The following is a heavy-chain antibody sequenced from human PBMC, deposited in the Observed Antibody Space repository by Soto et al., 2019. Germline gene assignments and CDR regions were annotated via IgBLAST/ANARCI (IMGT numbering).Heavy chain of an antibody. J-gene: IGHJ5*02. CDR2: LNPGSGDT. V-gene: IGHV1-8*01. D-gene: IGHD3-16*01. Sequence: QVQLVQSGAEIRKHGASVRVSCKASGYTFTNYDVNWVRQVPGQGLEWMGWLNPGSGDTGYAQKFQGRVTMTRNTSIGTGYMELSSLRSGDTAIYYCARMASFGTLNWFDPWGQGTLVTVSS. CDR3: ARMASFGTLNWFDP. CDR1: GYTFTNYD.